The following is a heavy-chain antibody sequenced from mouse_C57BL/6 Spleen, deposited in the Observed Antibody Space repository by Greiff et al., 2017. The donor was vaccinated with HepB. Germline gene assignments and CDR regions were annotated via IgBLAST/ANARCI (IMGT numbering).Heavy chain of an antibody. CDR1: GFTFSSYA. CDR3: ARDRGKYYRFAY. J-gene: IGHJ3*01. Sequence: DVQLVESGGGLVKPGGSLKLSCAASGFTFSSYAMSWVRQTPEKRLEWVATISDGGSYTYYPDNVKGRFTISRDNAKNNLYLQMSHLKSEDTAMYYCARDRGKYYRFAYWGQGTLFTVSA. D-gene: IGHD2-12*01. V-gene: IGHV5-4*01. CDR2: ISDGGSYT.